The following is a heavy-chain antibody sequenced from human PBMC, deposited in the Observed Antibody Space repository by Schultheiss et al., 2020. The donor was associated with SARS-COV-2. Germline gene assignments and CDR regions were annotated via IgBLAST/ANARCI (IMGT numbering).Heavy chain of an antibody. V-gene: IGHV3-48*03. J-gene: IGHJ4*02. D-gene: IGHD3-22*01. Sequence: GSLRLSCAASGFTFSSYEMNWVRQAPGKGLEWVSYISSSGSTIYYADSVKGRFIISRDNSRNTLYLQTNSLRAEDTAVYYCARDADYYDSSGGFDYWGQVTLVTVSS. CDR1: GFTFSSYE. CDR2: ISSSGSTI. CDR3: ARDADYYDSSGGFDY.